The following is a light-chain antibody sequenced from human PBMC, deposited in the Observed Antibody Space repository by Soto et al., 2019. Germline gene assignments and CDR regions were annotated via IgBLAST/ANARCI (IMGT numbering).Light chain of an antibody. CDR1: QSVSSSY. V-gene: IGKV3D-20*02. CDR3: QQRHMWPIT. CDR2: GAS. J-gene: IGKJ5*01. Sequence: EIVLTQSPGTLSLSPGERATLSCRASQSVSSSYLAWYQQKPGQAPRLLIYGASSRATGIPGRFSGSGSGTDFTLTLSSLEPEDSAVYYCQQRHMWPITFGQGTRLEI.